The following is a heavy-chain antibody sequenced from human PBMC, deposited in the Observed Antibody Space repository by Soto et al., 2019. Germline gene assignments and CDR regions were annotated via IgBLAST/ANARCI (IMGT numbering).Heavy chain of an antibody. V-gene: IGHV4-59*01. D-gene: IGHD4-17*01. CDR2: ISYTGSA. J-gene: IGHJ6*02. CDR3: ARVNYGDYYYGRDV. Sequence: PSETLSLTCTVSGGSINYSYWTWIPQPPGKGLEWIGYISYTGSANYNASLKSRLTISVDTSKNQFSLRLSSVTAADAALYYCARVNYGDYYYGRDVWGQGTTVTVSS. CDR1: GGSINYSY.